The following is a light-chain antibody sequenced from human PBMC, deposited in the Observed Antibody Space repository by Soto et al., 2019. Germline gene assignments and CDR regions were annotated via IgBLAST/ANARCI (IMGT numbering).Light chain of an antibody. V-gene: IGKV3-20*01. Sequence: EIVLTQSPGTLSLSPGERATLSCRASQTVSTNYLACFQHKPGQAPRLLIYGASSRATGIPDRFSGSGSGTVFALTIIRLEPEDFAVYFCQQYSASPLTFGGGTKVEI. CDR2: GAS. J-gene: IGKJ4*01. CDR1: QTVSTNY. CDR3: QQYSASPLT.